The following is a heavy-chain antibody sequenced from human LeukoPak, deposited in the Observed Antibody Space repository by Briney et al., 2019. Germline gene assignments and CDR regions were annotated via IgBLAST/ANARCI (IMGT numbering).Heavy chain of an antibody. CDR3: ARDHYYDSSGYYGERHDAFDI. CDR2: IIPIFGTA. D-gene: IGHD3-22*01. V-gene: IGHV1-69*13. Sequence: SVKVSCKASGGTFSSYAISWVRQAPGQGLEWMGGIIPIFGTANYAQKFQGRVTITADESTSTAYMELSSLRSEDTAVYYCARDHYYDSSGYYGERHDAFDIWGQGTMVTVSS. CDR1: GGTFSSYA. J-gene: IGHJ3*02.